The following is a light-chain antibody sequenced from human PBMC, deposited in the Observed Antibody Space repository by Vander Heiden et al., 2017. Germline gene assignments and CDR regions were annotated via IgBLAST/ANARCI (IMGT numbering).Light chain of an antibody. J-gene: IGKJ5*01. CDR1: QSISSW. CDR3: QQAYSSPIT. V-gene: IGKV1-12*01. CDR2: AAS. Sequence: IRLSQSPSSVSASVGDRVTITCRASQSISSWLDWYQQKPGKAPKLLIYAASSLQSGVPSRFSGSGSGTDFTLTISSLQPEDFATYYCQQAYSSPITFGQGTRLEIK.